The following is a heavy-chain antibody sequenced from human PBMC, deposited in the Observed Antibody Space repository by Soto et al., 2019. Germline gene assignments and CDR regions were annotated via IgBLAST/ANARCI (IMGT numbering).Heavy chain of an antibody. D-gene: IGHD6-6*01. Sequence: PGGSLRLSCAASGLTFSSYAMNWVRQAPGKGLEWVSGISGSGGSTYYADSVKGRFTISRDNSKNTLYLQMSSLRAEDTAVHYCADEYSRSSCPGNWGQGTLVTVSS. J-gene: IGHJ4*02. CDR2: ISGSGGST. CDR3: ADEYSRSSCPGN. CDR1: GLTFSSYA. V-gene: IGHV3-23*01.